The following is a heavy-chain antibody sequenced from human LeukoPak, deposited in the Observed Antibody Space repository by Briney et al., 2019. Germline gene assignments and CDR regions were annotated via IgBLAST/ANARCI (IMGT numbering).Heavy chain of an antibody. CDR2: IYGEGKT. D-gene: IGHD6-13*01. CDR1: GVTVSTNY. CDR3: ARDSTTWSRAGY. J-gene: IGHJ4*02. Sequence: GGSLRLSCAASGVTVSTNYMIWVRQAPGKGLEWVSAIYGEGKTYYADSVKGRFTISRDDSKNTLSLQMTSLRAADTAIYYCARDSTTWSRAGYWGQGTLVTVSS. V-gene: IGHV3-53*01.